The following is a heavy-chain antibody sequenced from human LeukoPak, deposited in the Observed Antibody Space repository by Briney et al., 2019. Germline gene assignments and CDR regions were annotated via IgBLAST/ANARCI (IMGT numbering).Heavy chain of an antibody. CDR3: AREGGRTFFDY. D-gene: IGHD6-25*01. CDR2: IYYSGST. Sequence: SETLSLTCAVYGGSLSGYYWSWIRQPPGKGLEWIGYIYYSGSTNYNPSLKSRVTISVDTSKNQFSLKLSSVTAADTAVYYCAREGGRTFFDYWGQGTLVTVSS. CDR1: GGSLSGYY. V-gene: IGHV4-59*01. J-gene: IGHJ4*02.